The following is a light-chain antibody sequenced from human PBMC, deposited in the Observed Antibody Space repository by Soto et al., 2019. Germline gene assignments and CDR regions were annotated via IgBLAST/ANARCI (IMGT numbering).Light chain of an antibody. CDR1: XSILYSSNNKNY. CDR2: WVS. CDR3: QQYYSTPRT. Sequence: DIVITHSPESLXVXXGXXXXXXXXSXXSILYSSNNKNYVAWYRQKLGQPPQLLIYWVSSRESGVPDRFSGSWSGTDFTLTISSLQAEDVAVYYCQQYYSTPRTFGQGTKV. J-gene: IGKJ1*01. V-gene: IGKV4-1*01.